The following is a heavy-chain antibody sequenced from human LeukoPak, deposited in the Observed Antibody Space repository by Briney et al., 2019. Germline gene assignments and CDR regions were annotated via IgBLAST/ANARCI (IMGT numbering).Heavy chain of an antibody. CDR1: GGSFSGYY. V-gene: IGHV4-34*01. Sequence: SETLSLTCAVYGGSFSGYYWGWIRQPPGKGLEWIGEINHSGSTNYNPSLKSRVTISVDTSKNQFSLKLSSVTAADTAVYYCARGQGPSRVVVIMKPNYFDYWGQGTLVTVSS. D-gene: IGHD3-22*01. CDR3: ARGQGPSRVVVIMKPNYFDY. J-gene: IGHJ4*02. CDR2: INHSGST.